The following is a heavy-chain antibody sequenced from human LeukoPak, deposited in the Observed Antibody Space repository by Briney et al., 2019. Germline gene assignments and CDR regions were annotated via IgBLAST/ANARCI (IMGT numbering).Heavy chain of an antibody. D-gene: IGHD6-19*01. Sequence: PGGSLRLSCAVSGFTLSSNWMHWVRQAPGKGLVWVSRINSDGSSTNYADSVKGRFTISRDNAKNTLYLQMNSLRADDTAVYYCVRGRTSGHIDFWGQGTLVTVSS. CDR2: INSDGSST. CDR3: VRGRTSGHIDF. J-gene: IGHJ4*02. V-gene: IGHV3-74*01. CDR1: GFTLSSNW.